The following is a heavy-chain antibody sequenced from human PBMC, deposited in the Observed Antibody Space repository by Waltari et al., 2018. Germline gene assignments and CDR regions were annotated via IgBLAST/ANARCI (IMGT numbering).Heavy chain of an antibody. V-gene: IGHV1-46*03. D-gene: IGHD3-3*02. CDR3: TRDKLDYYNGMDV. Sequence: QVQLVQSGAEVKKPGASVKVSCRTYGDTFSRYFIFWVRQAPGQGLEWMGIINPSDGGTNYPQKFQDRVTMTRDTSTSTVYMELRSLRSEDTAVYYCTRDKLDYYNGMDVWGQGTTVTVSS. CDR2: INPSDGGT. CDR1: GDTFSRYF. J-gene: IGHJ6*02.